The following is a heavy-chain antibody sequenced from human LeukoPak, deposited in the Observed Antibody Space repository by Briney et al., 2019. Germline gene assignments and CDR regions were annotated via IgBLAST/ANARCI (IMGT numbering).Heavy chain of an antibody. V-gene: IGHV3-30*02. J-gene: IGHJ4*02. CDR1: GFTFSTYA. Sequence: PGGSLRLSCAASGFTFSTYAMHWVRQAPGKGLEWVAFIRYDGGNKYYADSVKGRFTISRDNSKNTLYLQMNSLRPEDTTVYYCAKDGPRRDGYNDHWGQGTLVTVSS. CDR2: IRYDGGNK. CDR3: AKDGPRRDGYNDH. D-gene: IGHD5-24*01.